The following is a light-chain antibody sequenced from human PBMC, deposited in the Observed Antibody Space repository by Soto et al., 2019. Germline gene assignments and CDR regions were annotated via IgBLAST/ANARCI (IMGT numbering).Light chain of an antibody. CDR2: GAS. CDR3: QQYNNWPKLT. CDR1: QSVSSN. Sequence: EIVMTQSPATLSVSPGERATLSCRASQSVSSNLAWYQQKPGQAPRLLIYGASTRATGIPARFSGSGSGTEFTLTTSSLQSEYFAVYYCQQYNNWPKLTFGGGTKVEIK. J-gene: IGKJ4*01. V-gene: IGKV3-15*01.